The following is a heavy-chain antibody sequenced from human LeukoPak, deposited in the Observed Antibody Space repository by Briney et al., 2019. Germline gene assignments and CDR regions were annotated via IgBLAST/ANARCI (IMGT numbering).Heavy chain of an antibody. Sequence: GGSLRLSCAASGFTFSSYAMSWVRQAPGKGLEWVSAISGSGGSTYYADSVKGRFTISRDNSKNTLYLQMNSLRAEDTAVYYCAKLDSSGYYHPGISDYWGQGTLVTVSS. D-gene: IGHD3-22*01. J-gene: IGHJ4*02. V-gene: IGHV3-23*01. CDR1: GFTFSSYA. CDR3: AKLDSSGYYHPGISDY. CDR2: ISGSGGST.